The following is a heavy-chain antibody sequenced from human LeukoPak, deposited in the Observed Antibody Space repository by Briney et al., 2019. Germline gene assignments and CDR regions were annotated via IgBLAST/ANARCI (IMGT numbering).Heavy chain of an antibody. CDR2: INHSGST. CDR3: ASGRGITMIVASTRYFQH. D-gene: IGHD3-22*01. J-gene: IGHJ1*01. CDR1: GGSFSGYY. Sequence: PSETLSLTCAVYGGSFSGYYWSWIRQPPGKGLEWIGEINHSGSTNYNPSLKSRVTISVDTSKNQFSLKLSSVTAADTAVYYCASGRGITMIVASTRYFQHWGQGTLVTVSS. V-gene: IGHV4-34*01.